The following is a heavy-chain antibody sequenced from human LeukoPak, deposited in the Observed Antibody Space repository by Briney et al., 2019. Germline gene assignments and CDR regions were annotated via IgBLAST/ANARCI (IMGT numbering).Heavy chain of an antibody. Sequence: PGGSLRLSCAASGPTVSSNYMSWVRQAPGKGLEWVSYISSSSSTIYYADSVKGRFTISRDNAKNSLYLQMNGLRAEDTAVYYCAREDLDYGDPVDWGQGTLVTVSS. D-gene: IGHD4-17*01. CDR1: GPTVSSNY. V-gene: IGHV3-48*04. CDR3: AREDLDYGDPVD. CDR2: ISSSSSTI. J-gene: IGHJ4*02.